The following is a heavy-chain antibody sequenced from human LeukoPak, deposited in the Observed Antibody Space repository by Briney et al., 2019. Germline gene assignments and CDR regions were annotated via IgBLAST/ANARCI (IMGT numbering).Heavy chain of an antibody. J-gene: IGHJ4*02. Sequence: ASVKVSCKASGYTFTSYDINWVRQATGQGLEWMGWMNPNSDNTGYAQKFQGRITMTRNTSISTAYMELSSLRSEDTAVYYCARAPRGEQLLVSDYWGQGTLVTVSS. D-gene: IGHD6-13*01. V-gene: IGHV1-8*01. CDR3: ARAPRGEQLLVSDY. CDR2: MNPNSDNT. CDR1: GYTFTSYD.